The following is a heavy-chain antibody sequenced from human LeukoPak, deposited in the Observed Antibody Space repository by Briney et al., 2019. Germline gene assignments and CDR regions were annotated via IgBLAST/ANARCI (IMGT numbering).Heavy chain of an antibody. CDR2: IIPIFGTA. CDR3: ARDAYSGYDLDPYYYYMDV. J-gene: IGHJ6*03. D-gene: IGHD5-12*01. Sequence: SVTVSCKASGGTFSSYAISWVRQAPGQGLEWMGGIIPIFGTANYAQKFQGRVTITTDESTSTAYMELSSLRSEATAVYYCARDAYSGYDLDPYYYYMDVWGKGTTVTVSS. CDR1: GGTFSSYA. V-gene: IGHV1-69*05.